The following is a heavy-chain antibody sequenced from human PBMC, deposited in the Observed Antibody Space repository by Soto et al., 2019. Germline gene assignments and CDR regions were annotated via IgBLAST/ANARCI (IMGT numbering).Heavy chain of an antibody. CDR2: IIPIFGTA. V-gene: IGHV1-69*01. J-gene: IGHJ6*02. CDR1: GGTFSSYA. Sequence: QVQLVQSGAEVKKPGSSVKVSCKASGGTFSSYAISWVRQAPGQGLEWMGGIIPIFGTANYAQKFQGRGTITADESTSTAYMELSSLRSGDTAVYYCASVYDSAAYYYGMDVWGQGTTVTVSS. CDR3: ASVYDSAAYYYGMDV. D-gene: IGHD3-3*01.